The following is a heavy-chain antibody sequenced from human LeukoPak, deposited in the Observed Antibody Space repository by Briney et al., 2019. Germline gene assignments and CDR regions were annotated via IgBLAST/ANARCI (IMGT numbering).Heavy chain of an antibody. J-gene: IGHJ4*02. CDR1: GFTFDDYA. CDR3: AKDNEVYYDSSGPLGG. D-gene: IGHD3-22*01. V-gene: IGHV3-9*01. Sequence: GGSLRLSCAASGFTFDDYAMHWVRQAPGKGLEWVSGISWNSGSIGYADSVKGRFTISRDNAKNSLYLQMNSLRAEDTALYYCAKDNEVYYDSSGPLGGWSQGTLVTVSS. CDR2: ISWNSGSI.